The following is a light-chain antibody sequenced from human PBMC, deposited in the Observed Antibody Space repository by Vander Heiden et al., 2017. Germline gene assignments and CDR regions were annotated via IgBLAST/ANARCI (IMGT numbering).Light chain of an antibody. CDR1: SSNIGTKT. CDR3: AAWDDSLNGVV. V-gene: IGLV1-44*01. Sequence: QSVLTQPPSASGTPGTRVTMSCSGSSSNIGTKTVNWYQQLPGTAPKLLMYRNDQRPSGVPDRFSGSKSGTSASLAISGLQSEDEADYYCAAWDDSLNGVVFGGGTKLTVL. J-gene: IGLJ2*01. CDR2: RND.